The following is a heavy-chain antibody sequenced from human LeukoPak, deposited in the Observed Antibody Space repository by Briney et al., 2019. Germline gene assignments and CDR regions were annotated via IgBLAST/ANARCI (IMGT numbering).Heavy chain of an antibody. V-gene: IGHV3-30*04. CDR1: GFTFSSYA. D-gene: IGHD3-3*01. CDR2: ISYDGSNK. CDR3: AREPKKVEWLFDY. Sequence: PGGSLRLSCAASGFTFSSYAMHWVRQAPGKGLEWVAVISYDGSNKYYADSAKGRFTISRDNSKNTLYLQMNSLRAEDTAVYYCAREPKKVEWLFDYWGQGTLVTVSS. J-gene: IGHJ4*02.